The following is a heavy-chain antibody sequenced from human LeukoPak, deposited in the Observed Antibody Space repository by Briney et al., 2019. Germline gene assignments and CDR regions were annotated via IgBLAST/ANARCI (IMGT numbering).Heavy chain of an antibody. Sequence: GGSLRLSCAASGFTLSDYYMSWIRQAPGKGLEWVSYISSSGSTIYYADSVKGRFTISRDNAKNSLYLQMNSLRVEDTALYYCVKGTEKFYDSRADYWGQGTLVTVSS. V-gene: IGHV3-11*01. CDR2: ISSSGSTI. J-gene: IGHJ4*02. CDR1: GFTLSDYY. CDR3: VKGTEKFYDSRADY. D-gene: IGHD3-22*01.